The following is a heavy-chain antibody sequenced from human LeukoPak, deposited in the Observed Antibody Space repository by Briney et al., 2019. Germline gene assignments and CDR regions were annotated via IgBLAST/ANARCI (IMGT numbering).Heavy chain of an antibody. CDR1: GVTLSNYA. J-gene: IGHJ4*02. V-gene: IGHV3-48*01. CDR3: ARGGLSIMGY. Sequence: GGSLRLSCVASGVTLSNYAMNWVRQAPGKGLEWVSYISSSGSTKYYADSVKGRFTISRDNARNSLYLQMNSLRAEDTAVYFCARGGLSIMGYWGQGTLVTVSS. CDR2: ISSSGSTK. D-gene: IGHD2/OR15-2a*01.